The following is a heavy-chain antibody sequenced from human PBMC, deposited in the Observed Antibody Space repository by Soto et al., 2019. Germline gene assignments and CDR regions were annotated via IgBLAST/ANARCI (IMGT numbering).Heavy chain of an antibody. J-gene: IGHJ6*03. CDR3: TAGGGSRPARRAVTRQASYYYYYYMDV. CDR1: GFTFSGSA. D-gene: IGHD2-15*01. V-gene: IGHV3-73*01. CDR2: IRSKANSYAT. Sequence: EVQLVESGGGLVQPGGSLKLSCAASGFTFSGSAMHWVRQASGKGLEWVGRIRSKANSYATAYAASVKGRFTISRDDSKTTAYLQMNSLKTEDTAVYYCTAGGGSRPARRAVTRQASYYYYYYMDVWGKGTTVTVSS.